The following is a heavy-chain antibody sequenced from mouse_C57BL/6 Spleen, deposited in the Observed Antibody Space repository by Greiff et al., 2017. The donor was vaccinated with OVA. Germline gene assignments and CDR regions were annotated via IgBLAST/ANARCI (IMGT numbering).Heavy chain of an antibody. CDR1: GYTFPSYC. D-gene: IGHD2-2*01. J-gene: IGHJ4*01. V-gene: IGHV1-59*01. Sequence: VQLQQSGAELVRPGTSVKLSCKASGYTFPSYCLHWVKQRPGQGLEWIGVIVRSDSYTNYNQKFKGKATVTVDPSSSPAYMQLSSLTSEDSAVYCCARPEGYDWALDYWGKGTTVTVAS. CDR2: IVRSDSYT. CDR3: ARPEGYDWALDY.